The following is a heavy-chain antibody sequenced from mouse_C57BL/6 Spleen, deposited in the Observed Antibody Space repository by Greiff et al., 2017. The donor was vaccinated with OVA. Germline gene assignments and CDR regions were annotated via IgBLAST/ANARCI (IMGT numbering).Heavy chain of an antibody. CDR2: ISYSGST. V-gene: IGHV3-1*01. J-gene: IGHJ3*01. CDR3: ARGESNWFAY. CDR1: GYSITSGYD. Sequence: DVKLQESGPGLVKPSQSLSLTCTVTGYSITSGYDWHWIRHFPGNKLEWMGYISYSGSTNYNPSLKSRISITHDTSKNHFFLKLNSVTTEDTATYYCARGESNWFAYWGKGTLVTVSA. D-gene: IGHD1-3*01.